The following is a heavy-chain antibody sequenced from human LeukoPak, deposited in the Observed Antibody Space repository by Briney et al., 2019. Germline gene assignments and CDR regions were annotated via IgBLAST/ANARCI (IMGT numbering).Heavy chain of an antibody. Sequence: ASVKVSCKASGYTFTSYCMHWVRQAPGQGLEWMGLINPSGGSTSYAHKLQGRVTMTRDTSTSTVYMELSSLRSEDTAVYYCARGKMATGPHSIVVVPADTYTLDFWGQGTMVTVSS. CDR3: ARGKMATGPHSIVVVPADTYTLDF. J-gene: IGHJ4*02. CDR1: GYTFTSYC. D-gene: IGHD2-2*01. V-gene: IGHV1-46*01. CDR2: INPSGGST.